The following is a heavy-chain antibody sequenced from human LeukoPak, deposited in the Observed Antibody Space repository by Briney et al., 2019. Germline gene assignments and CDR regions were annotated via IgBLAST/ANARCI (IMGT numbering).Heavy chain of an antibody. CDR1: GYTFTGYY. J-gene: IGHJ4*02. D-gene: IGHD6-6*01. V-gene: IGHV1-2*02. CDR3: ARDELSGSSSGQDY. Sequence: ASVKVSCKASGYTFTGYYMHWVRQAPGQGLEWMGWINPNSGGTNYVQKFQGRVTMTRDTSISTAYMELSRLRSDDTAVYYCARDELSGSSSGQDYWGQGTLVTVSS. CDR2: INPNSGGT.